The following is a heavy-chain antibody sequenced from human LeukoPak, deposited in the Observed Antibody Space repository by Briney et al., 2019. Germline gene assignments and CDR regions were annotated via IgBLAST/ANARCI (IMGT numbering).Heavy chain of an antibody. CDR3: ARLANWADAFDT. CDR1: GYTFTGYY. Sequence: ASVKVSCKASGYTFTGYYMHWVRQAPGQGLEWMGWISAYNGNTNYAQKLQGRVTMTTDTSTSTAYMELRSLRSDDTAVYYCARLANWADAFDTWGQGTMVTVSS. D-gene: IGHD7-27*01. CDR2: ISAYNGNT. J-gene: IGHJ3*02. V-gene: IGHV1-18*04.